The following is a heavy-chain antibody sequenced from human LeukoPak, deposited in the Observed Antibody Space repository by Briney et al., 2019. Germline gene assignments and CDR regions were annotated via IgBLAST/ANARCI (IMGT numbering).Heavy chain of an antibody. Sequence: GGSLRLSCAASGFTFSSAWMSWVRQAPGKGLEWVGRIKSKNDGGATDYAAPVKGRFTISRDDSENTLYLQMDSLKTEDTAVYYCSTSQGVVVIYYYGVDVWGQGTTVTVSS. CDR2: IKSKNDGGAT. CDR3: STSQGVVVIYYYGVDV. J-gene: IGHJ6*02. V-gene: IGHV3-15*01. CDR1: GFTFSSAW. D-gene: IGHD3-22*01.